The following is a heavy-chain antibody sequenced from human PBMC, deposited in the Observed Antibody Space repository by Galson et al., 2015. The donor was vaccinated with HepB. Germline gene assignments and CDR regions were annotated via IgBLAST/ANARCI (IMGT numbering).Heavy chain of an antibody. D-gene: IGHD3-16*01. J-gene: IGHJ4*02. CDR2: IRSKASNYGT. CDR3: TKAPPGGFHFDY. Sequence: LRLSCAASGFTFSGSTIYWVRQASGKGLEWVGRIRSKASNYGTAYAASVKGRFTISRDDSKNTAYLQMNSLETEDTAEYYCTKAPPGGFHFDYWGQGSLVTVSS. V-gene: IGHV3-73*01. CDR1: GFTFSGST.